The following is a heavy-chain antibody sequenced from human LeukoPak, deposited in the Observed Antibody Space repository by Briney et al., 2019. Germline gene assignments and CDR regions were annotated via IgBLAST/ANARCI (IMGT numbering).Heavy chain of an antibody. V-gene: IGHV4-59*05. CDR2: IYYSGST. Sequence: SETLSLTCTVSGGSISSYYWSWIRQPAGKGLEWIGSIYYSGSTYYNPSLKSRVTISVDTSKNQFSLKLSSVTAADTAVYYCARRGITMKGGVAIDYWGQGTLVTVSS. CDR3: ARRGITMKGGVAIDY. CDR1: GGSISSYY. D-gene: IGHD3-22*01. J-gene: IGHJ4*02.